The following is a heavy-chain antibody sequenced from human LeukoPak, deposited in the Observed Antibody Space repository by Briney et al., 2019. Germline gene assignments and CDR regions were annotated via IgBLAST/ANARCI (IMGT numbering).Heavy chain of an antibody. CDR3: ARVLSGRGSLYDYYYYMDV. V-gene: IGHV3-30*02. CDR1: GFTFSSYG. D-gene: IGHD3-10*01. Sequence: GGSLRLSCAASGFTFSSYGMHWVRQAPGKGLEWVAFIRYDGSNKYYADSVKGRFTISRDISKNTLYLQMNSLRAEDTAVYYCARVLSGRGSLYDYYYYMDVWGKGTTVTISS. J-gene: IGHJ6*03. CDR2: IRYDGSNK.